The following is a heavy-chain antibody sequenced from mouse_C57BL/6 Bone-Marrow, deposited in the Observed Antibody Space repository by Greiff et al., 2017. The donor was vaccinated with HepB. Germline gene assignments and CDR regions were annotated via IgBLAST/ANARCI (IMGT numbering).Heavy chain of an antibody. D-gene: IGHD1-1*01. CDR1: GYAFSSYW. CDR3: ARWGSSTYWYFDV. Sequence: QVQLQQSGAELVKPGASVKISCKASGYAFSSYWMNWVKQRPGKGLEWIGQIYPGDGDTNYNGKFKGKATLTADKSSSTAYMQLSSLTSEDSAVYFCARWGSSTYWYFDVWGTGPTVTVSS. CDR2: IYPGDGDT. V-gene: IGHV1-80*01. J-gene: IGHJ1*03.